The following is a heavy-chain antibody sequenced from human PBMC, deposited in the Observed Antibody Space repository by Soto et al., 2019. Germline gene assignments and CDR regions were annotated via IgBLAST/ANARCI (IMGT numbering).Heavy chain of an antibody. CDR1: GFTFSSYS. D-gene: IGHD2-8*01. CDR2: ISSSSSYI. J-gene: IGHJ4*02. Sequence: EVQLVESGGGLVKPGGSLRLSCAASGFTFSSYSMNWVRQAPGKGLEWVSYISSSSSYIYYADSEKGRFTISRDNAKNSLYLQMNSLRAEDTAVYYCASRSPDWTNGVCYNYWGQGTLVTVSS. V-gene: IGHV3-21*01. CDR3: ASRSPDWTNGVCYNY.